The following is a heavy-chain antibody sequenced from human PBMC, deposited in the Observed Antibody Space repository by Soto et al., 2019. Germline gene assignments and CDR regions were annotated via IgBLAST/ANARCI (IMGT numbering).Heavy chain of an antibody. J-gene: IGHJ6*02. CDR1: GYTFTSYG. D-gene: IGHD3-16*01. V-gene: IGHV1-18*01. CDR2: INTYNGNT. CDR3: AMVDVYVTPSPQDV. Sequence: QVQLVQSGAEAKNPGASVKVSCKTFGYTFTSYGIGWARQAPGQGLEWMGWINTYNGNTNYAQNLQGRVTLTTDTSTSTAYMELRSLRSNDTAIYYCAMVDVYVTPSPQDVWGQGTTVTVSS.